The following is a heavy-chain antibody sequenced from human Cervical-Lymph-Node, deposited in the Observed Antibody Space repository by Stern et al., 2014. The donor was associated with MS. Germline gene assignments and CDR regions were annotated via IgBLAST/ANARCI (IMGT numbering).Heavy chain of an antibody. J-gene: IGHJ4*02. D-gene: IGHD2-2*02. CDR1: GGSFSSYY. CDR2: IKPGEVT. CDR3: ATLGYCSISTCYNTPY. V-gene: IGHV4-34*01. Sequence: QVQLQQWGAGLLKPSETLSLTCAVYGGSFSSYYWTWIRQPPGKGLEWIGEIKPGEVTLYSPPLKSRVTISVDTSKTQFSLKLSSVTAADTAVYYCATLGYCSISTCYNTPYWGQGTLVTVSS.